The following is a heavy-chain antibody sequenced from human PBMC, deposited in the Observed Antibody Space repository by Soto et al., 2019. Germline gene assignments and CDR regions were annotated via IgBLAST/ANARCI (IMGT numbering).Heavy chain of an antibody. V-gene: IGHV4-59*01. J-gene: IGHJ5*02. CDR3: ARDIAAAGTNWFDP. CDR1: GGSINSYY. CDR2: IYYSGST. Sequence: SETLSLTCTVSGGSINSYYWSWIRQPPGKGLEWIGYIYYSGSTNYNPSLKSRVTISVDTSKNQFSLKLSSVTAADTAVYYCARDIAAAGTNWFDPWGQGTLVTVSS. D-gene: IGHD6-13*01.